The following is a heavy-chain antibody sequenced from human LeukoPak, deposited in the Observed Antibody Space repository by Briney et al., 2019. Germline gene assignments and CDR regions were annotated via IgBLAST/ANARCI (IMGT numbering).Heavy chain of an antibody. Sequence: GGSLRLSCAASGFTFSNYWMSWVRQAPGKGLEWVSSISSSSSYIYYADSVKGRFTISRDNAKNSLYLQMNSLRAEDTAVYYCARAVVPAALDYWGQGALVTVSS. J-gene: IGHJ4*02. D-gene: IGHD2-2*01. CDR2: ISSSSSYI. CDR3: ARAVVPAALDY. CDR1: GFTFSNYW. V-gene: IGHV3-21*01.